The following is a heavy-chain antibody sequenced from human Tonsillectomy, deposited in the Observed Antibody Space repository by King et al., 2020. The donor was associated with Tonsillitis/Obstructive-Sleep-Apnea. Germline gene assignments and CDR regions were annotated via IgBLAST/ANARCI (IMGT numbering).Heavy chain of an antibody. J-gene: IGHJ4*02. CDR1: GGSISSGGYY. Sequence: VQLQESGPGLVKPSQTLSLTCTVSGGSISSGGYYWSWIRQHPEKGLEWIGYIYYSGSIYYNPSLKSRVTISVDTSKNQFSLRLSSVTAADTAVYYCARDGSSPFDYWGQGTQVTVSS. V-gene: IGHV4-31*03. D-gene: IGHD6-6*01. CDR2: IYYSGSI. CDR3: ARDGSSPFDY.